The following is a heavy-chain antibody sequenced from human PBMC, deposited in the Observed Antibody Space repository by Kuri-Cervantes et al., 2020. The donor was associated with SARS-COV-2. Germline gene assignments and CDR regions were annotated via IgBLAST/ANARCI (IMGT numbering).Heavy chain of an antibody. CDR3: ARALYYYDSSGYYGVEFLDY. CDR1: GGTFSSYA. CDR2: IIPIFGTA. V-gene: IGHV1-69*13. J-gene: IGHJ4*02. Sequence: SVKVSCKASGGTFSSYAISWVRQAPGQGLEWMGGIIPIFGTANYAQKFQVRVTITADESTSTAYMELSSLRSEDTAVYYCARALYYYDSSGYYGVEFLDYWGQGTLVAVSS. D-gene: IGHD3-22*01.